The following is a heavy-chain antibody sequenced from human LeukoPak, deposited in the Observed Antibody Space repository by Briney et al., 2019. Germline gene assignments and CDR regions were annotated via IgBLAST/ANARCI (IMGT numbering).Heavy chain of an antibody. CDR3: VSLGYCSTSSCQP. Sequence: GGSLRLSCAASGFTFSNYLMHWVRQAPGKGLVWVSRITSDGSSTHYADPVKGRFTISRDNAKNTLYLQMNSLTAEDTAVYYCVSLGYCSTSSCQPWGQGTLVTVSS. V-gene: IGHV3-74*01. CDR2: ITSDGSST. D-gene: IGHD2-2*01. J-gene: IGHJ4*02. CDR1: GFTFSNYL.